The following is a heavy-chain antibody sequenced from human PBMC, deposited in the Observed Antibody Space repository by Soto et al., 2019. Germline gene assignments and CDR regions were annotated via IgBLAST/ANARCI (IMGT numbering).Heavy chain of an antibody. Sequence: GGSLRLSCAASGFTFSSYAMHWVRQAPGKGLEWVAVISYDGSNKYYADSVKGRFNISRDNSKNTLYLQMNSLRAEDTAVYYCARDSSSWSAPHNWFDPWGQGTLVTVSS. V-gene: IGHV3-30-3*01. CDR3: ARDSSSWSAPHNWFDP. CDR2: ISYDGSNK. J-gene: IGHJ5*02. D-gene: IGHD6-13*01. CDR1: GFTFSSYA.